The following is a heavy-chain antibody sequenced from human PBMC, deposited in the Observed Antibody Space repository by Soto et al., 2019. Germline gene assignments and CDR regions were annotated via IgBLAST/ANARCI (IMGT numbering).Heavy chain of an antibody. D-gene: IGHD6-13*01. Sequence: PGGSLRLSCAASGFTFSSYWMRWVRQAPGKGLEWVANIKQDGSEKYYVDSVKGRFTISRDNAKNSLYLQMNSLRAEDTAVYYCARELPNSSSWYHYYYYGMDVCGKVTTVTVAS. CDR1: GFTFSSYW. V-gene: IGHV3-7*01. J-gene: IGHJ6*04. CDR3: ARELPNSSSWYHYYYYGMDV. CDR2: IKQDGSEK.